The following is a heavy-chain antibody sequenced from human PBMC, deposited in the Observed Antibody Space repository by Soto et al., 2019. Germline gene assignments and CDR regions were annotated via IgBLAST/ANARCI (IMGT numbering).Heavy chain of an antibody. CDR3: AGGVVAPYGMDV. CDR1: GGSISSSNYY. Sequence: PSETLSLTCTVSGGSISSSNYYWGWIRQPPGKGLEWIGSIFYSGYTYYNPSLKSRVTISVDTSKDQFSLKLSSVTAADTAVYYCAGGVVAPYGMDVWGQGTTVTVSS. J-gene: IGHJ6*02. CDR2: IFYSGYT. D-gene: IGHD2-2*01. V-gene: IGHV4-39*07.